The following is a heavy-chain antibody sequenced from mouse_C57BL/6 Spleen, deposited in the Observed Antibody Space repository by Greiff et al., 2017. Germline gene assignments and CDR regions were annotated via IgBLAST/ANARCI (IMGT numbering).Heavy chain of an antibody. D-gene: IGHD2-2*01. CDR2: INPGSGGT. V-gene: IGHV1-54*01. J-gene: IGHJ2*01. CDR3: ARSENSTMVTTD. Sequence: QVQLKESGAELVRPGTSVKVSCKASGYAFTNYLIEWVKQRPGQGLEWIGVINPGSGGTNYNEKFKGKATLTADTSSSTAYMQLSSLTSEDSAVYFCARSENSTMVTTDWGQGTTLTVSS. CDR1: GYAFTNYL.